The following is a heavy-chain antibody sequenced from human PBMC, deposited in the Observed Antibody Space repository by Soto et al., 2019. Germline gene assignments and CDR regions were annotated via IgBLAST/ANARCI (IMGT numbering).Heavy chain of an antibody. CDR1: GGTFSSYA. D-gene: IGHD6-19*01. Sequence: QVQLVQSGAEVKKPGSSVKVSCKASGGTFSSYAISWVRQAPGQGLEWMGGIIPIFGTANYAQKFQGRVTITAEESKSAGYMELSSLRSEDTAVYYCAGDGVAVAATDYYYGMDVWGQGTTVTVSS. CDR3: AGDGVAVAATDYYYGMDV. CDR2: IIPIFGTA. V-gene: IGHV1-69*12. J-gene: IGHJ6*02.